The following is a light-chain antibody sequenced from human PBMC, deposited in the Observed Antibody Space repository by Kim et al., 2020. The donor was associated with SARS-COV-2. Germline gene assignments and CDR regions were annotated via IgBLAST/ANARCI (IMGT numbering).Light chain of an antibody. V-gene: IGLV1-47*01. Sequence: PGQRVTISCSGSSSNLGSNYVYWYQQLPGTAPKLLIYRNNQRPSGVPDRFSGSKSGTSASLAISGLRSEDEADYYCAAWDDSLSVVFGGGTQLTVL. CDR2: RNN. CDR3: AAWDDSLSVV. J-gene: IGLJ2*01. CDR1: SSNLGSNY.